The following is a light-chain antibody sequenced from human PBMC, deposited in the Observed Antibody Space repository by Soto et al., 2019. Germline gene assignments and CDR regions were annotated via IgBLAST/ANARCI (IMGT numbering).Light chain of an antibody. CDR3: LQDYSFPYT. V-gene: IGKV1-6*01. J-gene: IGKJ2*01. Sequence: GDTVAITCRASQGIGVALAWYQQKPGKDPKLLIYGASYLQGGIPSRFSVSGSDTDFTLTISSLQPEDFATYYCLQDYSFPYTFGQGTKVEIK. CDR2: GAS. CDR1: QGIGVA.